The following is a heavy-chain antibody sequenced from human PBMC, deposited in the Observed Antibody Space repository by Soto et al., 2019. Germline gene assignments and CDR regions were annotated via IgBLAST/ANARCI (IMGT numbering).Heavy chain of an antibody. Sequence: SETLSLTCSVSGGSINNFHWSWIRQPPGKGLEWIGFVFYSGRTTYNPSLQSRVTISVDTSQNHFSLKVRSVTAADTATYYCARIKSGYSYGSIIDFWGQGKLVT. CDR2: VFYSGRT. V-gene: IGHV4-59*01. D-gene: IGHD5-18*01. CDR1: GGSINNFH. CDR3: ARIKSGYSYGSIIDF. J-gene: IGHJ4*02.